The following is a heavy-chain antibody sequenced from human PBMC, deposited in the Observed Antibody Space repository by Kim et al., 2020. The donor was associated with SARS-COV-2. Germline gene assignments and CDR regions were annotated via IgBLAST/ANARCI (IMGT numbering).Heavy chain of an antibody. CDR1: GFSLSTSGMC. CDR3: ARIRKNYYDSSGYYDFDYYGMDV. Sequence: SGPTLVKPTQTLTLTCTFSGFSLSTSGMCVSWIRQPPGKALEWLALIDWDDDKYYSTSLKTRLTISKDTSKNQVVLTMTNMDPVDTATYYCARIRKNYYDSSGYYDFDYYGMDVWGQGTTVTVSS. V-gene: IGHV2-70*01. D-gene: IGHD3-22*01. CDR2: IDWDDDK. J-gene: IGHJ6*02.